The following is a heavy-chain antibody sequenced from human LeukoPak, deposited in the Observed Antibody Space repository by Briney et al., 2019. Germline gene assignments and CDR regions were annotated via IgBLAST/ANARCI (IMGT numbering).Heavy chain of an antibody. Sequence: PGGSLRLSCAASGFTFSSYSMNWVRQAPGKGLEWVSYIGSSGSTMYYADSVKGRFTISRDNAKNSLYLQMNSLRDEDTAVYYCTRTIGAGGTSLDYWGQGTLVTVSS. CDR1: GFTFSSYS. D-gene: IGHD6-13*01. V-gene: IGHV3-48*02. CDR2: IGSSGSTM. J-gene: IGHJ4*02. CDR3: TRTIGAGGTSLDY.